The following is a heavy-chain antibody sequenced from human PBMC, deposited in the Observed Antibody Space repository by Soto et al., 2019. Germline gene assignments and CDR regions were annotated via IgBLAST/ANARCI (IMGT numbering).Heavy chain of an antibody. D-gene: IGHD5-18*01. J-gene: IGHJ4*02. Sequence: PGGSLRLSCAASGFTFSSYSMNWVRQAPGKGLEWVSYISSSSSTIYYADSVKGRFTISRDNAKNSLYLQMNSLRDEDTAVYYCASLGVDTAMAYYFDYWGQGTLVTVSS. CDR1: GFTFSSYS. CDR3: ASLGVDTAMAYYFDY. CDR2: ISSSSSTI. V-gene: IGHV3-48*02.